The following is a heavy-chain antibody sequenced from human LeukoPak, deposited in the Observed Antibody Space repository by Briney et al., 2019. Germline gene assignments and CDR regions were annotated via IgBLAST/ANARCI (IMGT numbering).Heavy chain of an antibody. CDR3: ARGVLLWFGELLRWFDP. CDR2: INHSGST. CDR1: GGSFSGYY. Sequence: SETLSLTCAVYGGSFSGYYWSWIRQPPGKGLEWIGEINHSGSTNYNPSLKSRVTISVDTSKNQFSLKLSSVTAADTAVYYCARGVLLWFGELLRWFDPWGQGTLVTVS. V-gene: IGHV4-34*01. J-gene: IGHJ5*02. D-gene: IGHD3-10*01.